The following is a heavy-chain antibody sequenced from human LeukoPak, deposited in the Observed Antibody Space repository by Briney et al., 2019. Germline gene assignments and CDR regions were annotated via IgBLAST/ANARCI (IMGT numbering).Heavy chain of an antibody. CDR3: AKDRNSRVFDY. CDR1: GFTFSSYG. CDR2: ISYDGSNK. V-gene: IGHV3-30*18. Sequence: GGSLRLSCAASGFTFSSYGMHWVCQAPGKGLEWVAVISYDGSNKYYADSVKGRFTISRDNSKNTLYLQMNSLRAEDTAVYYCAKDRNSRVFDYWGQGTLVTVSS. J-gene: IGHJ4*02. D-gene: IGHD6-13*01.